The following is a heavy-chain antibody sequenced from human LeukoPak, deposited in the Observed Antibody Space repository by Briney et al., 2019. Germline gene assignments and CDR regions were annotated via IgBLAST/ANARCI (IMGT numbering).Heavy chain of an antibody. CDR3: ARDWWGLFRQNYYGMDV. CDR2: ITGSSSTM. V-gene: IGHV3-48*04. J-gene: IGHJ6*02. Sequence: GGSLRLSCAASGFTFSDYSMNWVRQAPGKGLEWVSYITGSSSTMYYADSVKGRFTISRDNAKNSLYLQMNNLRAEDTAVYYCARDWWGLFRQNYYGMDVWGQGTTVTVSS. CDR1: GFTFSDYS. D-gene: IGHD2-15*01.